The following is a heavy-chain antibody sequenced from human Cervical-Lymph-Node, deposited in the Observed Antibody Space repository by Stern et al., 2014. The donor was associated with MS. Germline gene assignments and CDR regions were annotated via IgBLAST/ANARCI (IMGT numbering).Heavy chain of an antibody. CDR2: IYHGDSDT. CDR1: GYSFTSYW. Sequence: VQLVQSGAEVKKPGESLKISCKGSGYSFTSYWIGWVRQMPGKGLEWMGIIYHGDSDTRYNPSYQGQVTISAAKAISTAYLQWSSLKASDTAMYYCARLGYYYGSGSPSWFDPWGQGTLVTVSS. D-gene: IGHD3-10*01. V-gene: IGHV5-51*01. J-gene: IGHJ5*02. CDR3: ARLGYYYGSGSPSWFDP.